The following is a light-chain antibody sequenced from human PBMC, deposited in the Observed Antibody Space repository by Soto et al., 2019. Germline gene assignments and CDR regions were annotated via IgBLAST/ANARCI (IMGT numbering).Light chain of an antibody. CDR1: SSNIGSGYG. J-gene: IGLJ1*01. Sequence: QSVLTQPPSVSGAPGLRVTISCTGSSSNIGSGYGVHWYQQLPGAGPKLLIFGGNNRPSGVPDRFSGSRSGTSASLAITGLQAEDEADYYCQSYDTTLSVYVFGTGTKLTVL. V-gene: IGLV1-40*01. CDR3: QSYDTTLSVYV. CDR2: GGN.